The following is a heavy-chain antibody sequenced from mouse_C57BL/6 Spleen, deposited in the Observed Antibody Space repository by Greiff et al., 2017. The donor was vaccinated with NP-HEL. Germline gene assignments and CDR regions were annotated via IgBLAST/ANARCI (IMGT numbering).Heavy chain of an antibody. J-gene: IGHJ2*01. CDR2: INPNNGGT. Sequence: EVQLQQSGPELVKPGASVKISCKASGYTFTDYYMNWVKQSHGKSLEWIGDINPNNGGTSYNQKFKGKATLTVDKSSSTAYMELRSLTSEDSAVYYCAREEVPGYYFDYWGQGTTLTVSS. CDR3: AREEVPGYYFDY. V-gene: IGHV1-26*01. CDR1: GYTFTDYY. D-gene: IGHD2-14*01.